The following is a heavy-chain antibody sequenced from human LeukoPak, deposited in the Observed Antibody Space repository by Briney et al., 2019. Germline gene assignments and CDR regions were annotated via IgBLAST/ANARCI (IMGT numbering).Heavy chain of an antibody. V-gene: IGHV3-7*01. CDR1: GFTFSSYW. CDR2: IKQDGSEK. D-gene: IGHD3-10*01. Sequence: QSGGSLRLSCAASGFTFSSYWMSWVRQAPGKGLEWVANIKQDGSEKYYVDSVKGRFTISRDNAKNSLYLQMNSLRAEDTAVYYCARVYYGSGSYYMKYYYYYYMDVWGKGTTVTVSS. CDR3: ARVYYGSGSYYMKYYYYYYMDV. J-gene: IGHJ6*03.